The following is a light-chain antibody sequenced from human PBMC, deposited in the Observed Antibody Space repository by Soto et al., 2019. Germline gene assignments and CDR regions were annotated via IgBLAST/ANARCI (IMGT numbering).Light chain of an antibody. V-gene: IGKV3-11*01. CDR1: QSVSSS. J-gene: IGKJ2*01. CDR3: QQRSNWPRT. Sequence: EIVLTQSPATLSLSPGERATLSCRASQSVSSSLGWYQQIPGQAPRLLIYDASNSATGIPARFSGSGPGTDFTLTISSLEPEDFAVYYCQQRSNWPRTFGQGTKLEIK. CDR2: DAS.